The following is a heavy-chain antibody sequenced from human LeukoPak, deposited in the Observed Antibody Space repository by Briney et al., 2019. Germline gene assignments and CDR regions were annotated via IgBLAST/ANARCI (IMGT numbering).Heavy chain of an antibody. CDR1: GFTFSSYS. J-gene: IGHJ6*02. CDR3: ARLRSYGYYYNGMDV. CDR2: IISSSSTM. D-gene: IGHD3-16*01. V-gene: IGHV3-48*04. Sequence: GGSLRLSCAASGFTFSSYSMNWVRQAPGKGLEWVSHIISSSSTMYYADSVKGRFTVSRDNAKNSLYLQMNSLRAEDTAVYYCARLRSYGYYYNGMDVWGQGTTVTVSS.